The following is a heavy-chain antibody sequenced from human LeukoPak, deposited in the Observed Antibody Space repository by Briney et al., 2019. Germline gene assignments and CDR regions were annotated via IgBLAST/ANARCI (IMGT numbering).Heavy chain of an antibody. D-gene: IGHD2-8*01. Sequence: PGGSLRLSCAASGFTFSSSAMSWVRQAPGKGLEWVSAISNNGGYTYYADSVKGRFTISRDNSKNMLYMQMNSLKAEDTAVYYCARVSGKILIWPQPFGDGMDVWGQGTTVTVSS. V-gene: IGHV3-23*01. CDR1: GFTFSSSA. J-gene: IGHJ6*02. CDR3: ARVSGKILIWPQPFGDGMDV. CDR2: ISNNGGYT.